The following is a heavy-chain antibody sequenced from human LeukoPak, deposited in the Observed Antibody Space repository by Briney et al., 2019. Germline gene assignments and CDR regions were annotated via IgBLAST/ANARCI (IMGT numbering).Heavy chain of an antibody. CDR1: GGSIKSPTSY. CDR3: ARNTSSSPWFDP. J-gene: IGHJ5*02. D-gene: IGHD6-6*01. V-gene: IGHV4-61*01. CDR2: VYYIGTT. Sequence: SETLSLTCTVSGGSIKSPTSYWSWIRQAPGKGLEWIGNVYYIGTTTYNSSLQSRVTISVDTSKNQFSLEMASVAPEDTALYYCARNTSSSPWFDPWGQGTLVIVSS.